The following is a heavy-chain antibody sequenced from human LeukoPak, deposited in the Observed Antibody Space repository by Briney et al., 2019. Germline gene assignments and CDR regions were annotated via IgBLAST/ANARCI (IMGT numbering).Heavy chain of an antibody. CDR3: ARRPAFVRSEGYFDY. CDR1: GGSISSYY. Sequence: SETLSLTCTVSGGSISSYYWSWIRQPPGKGLEWIGFIYYSGGTNYNTSLTSRVTISVDTSKNQFSLKLSSVTAADTAVYYCARRPAFVRSEGYFDYWGQGTLVTVSS. J-gene: IGHJ4*02. V-gene: IGHV4-59*08. D-gene: IGHD6-25*01. CDR2: IYYSGGT.